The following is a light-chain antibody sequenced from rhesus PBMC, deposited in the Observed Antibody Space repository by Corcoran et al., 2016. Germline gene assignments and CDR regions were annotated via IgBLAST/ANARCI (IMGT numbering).Light chain of an antibody. CDR3: LQYNSDPRT. V-gene: IGKV1-43*02. CDR1: QGISNV. CDR2: GAS. Sequence: DIQMTQSPSSLSASVGDRVTTTCRVSQGISNVSSWYQQKPGKAPKLLIYGASTLQSGVPSRFSGSGSGTDCTLTIRSLQPEDLATCYCLQYNSDPRTFGQGTKVEIK. J-gene: IGKJ1*01.